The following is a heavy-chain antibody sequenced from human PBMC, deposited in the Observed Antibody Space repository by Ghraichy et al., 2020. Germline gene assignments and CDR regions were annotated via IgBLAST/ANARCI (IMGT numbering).Heavy chain of an antibody. V-gene: IGHV3-48*02. CDR3: AIDGWGYSSGWIAFDI. CDR2: ISSSSSTI. D-gene: IGHD6-19*01. Sequence: GGSLRLSCAASGFTFSSYSMNWVRQAPGKGLEWVSYISSSSSTIYYADSVKGQFTISRDNAKNSLYLQMNSLRDEDTAVYYCAIDGWGYSSGWIAFDIWGQGTMVIVSS. CDR1: GFTFSSYS. J-gene: IGHJ3*02.